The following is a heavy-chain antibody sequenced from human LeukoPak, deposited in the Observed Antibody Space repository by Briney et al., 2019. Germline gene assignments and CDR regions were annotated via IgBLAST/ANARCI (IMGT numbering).Heavy chain of an antibody. CDR1: GFTFSSYA. V-gene: IGHV3-30*03. J-gene: IGHJ4*02. Sequence: GSLRLSCAASGFTFSSYAMHWVRQAPGKGLEWVAFISYDGSNKYYADSVKGRFTISRDNAKSSLYLQMNSLRAEDTAVYYCARDGLRYAFDYWGQGTLVTVSS. D-gene: IGHD5-12*01. CDR3: ARDGLRYAFDY. CDR2: ISYDGSNK.